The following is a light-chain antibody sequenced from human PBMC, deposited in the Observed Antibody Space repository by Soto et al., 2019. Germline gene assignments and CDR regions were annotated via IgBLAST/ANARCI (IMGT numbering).Light chain of an antibody. CDR3: CSCAGRYTWV. CDR1: SSDVGGYNF. CDR2: DVS. V-gene: IGLV2-11*01. J-gene: IGLJ3*02. Sequence: QSALTQPRSVSGSPGQSVTISCTGTSSDVGGYNFVSWYQQHPGKAPKVMIYDVSERPSGVPDRFSGSKSGNTASLTISGLQAEDEADYYCCSCAGRYTWVFGGGTKVTVL.